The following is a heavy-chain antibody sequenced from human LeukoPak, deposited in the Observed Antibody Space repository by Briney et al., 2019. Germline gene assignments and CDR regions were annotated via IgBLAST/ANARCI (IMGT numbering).Heavy chain of an antibody. CDR1: GYTLTELS. J-gene: IGHJ6*02. CDR3: ARAEDPAMVNVGDYYYYAMDI. V-gene: IGHV1-18*01. CDR2: ISAYNGKT. Sequence: ASVKVSCKVSGYTLTELSMHWVRQAPGQGLECMGWISAYNGKTKYTQKFQDRVTMTTDASTTTAYMELRSLRFDDTAVYYCARAEDPAMVNVGDYYYYAMDIWGQGTTVTVSS. D-gene: IGHD5-18*01.